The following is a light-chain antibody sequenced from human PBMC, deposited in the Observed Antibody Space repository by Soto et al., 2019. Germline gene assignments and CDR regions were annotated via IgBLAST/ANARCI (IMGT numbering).Light chain of an antibody. Sequence: DIQMTQSPSTLSGSVGERVTITCRASQTISSWLAWYHQKPGKAPKLLIYKASTLKSGVPSRFSGSGSGTEFTLTISSLQPDDFATYYCQQYVTAFRSFGQGTKVDI. CDR2: KAS. CDR3: QQYVTAFRS. V-gene: IGKV1-5*03. J-gene: IGKJ1*01. CDR1: QTISSW.